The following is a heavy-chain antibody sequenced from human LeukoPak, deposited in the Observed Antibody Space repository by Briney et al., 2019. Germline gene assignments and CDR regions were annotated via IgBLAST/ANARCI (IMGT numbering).Heavy chain of an antibody. Sequence: GGSLRLSCAASGFTFSSYAMHWVRQAPGKGLEYVSAISSNGGSTYYANSVKGRFTISRDNSKNTLYLQMGSLRAEDMAVYYCAREYNDYDSSGYYFKTIDYWGQGTLVTVSS. CDR2: ISSNGGST. D-gene: IGHD3-22*01. J-gene: IGHJ4*02. CDR3: AREYNDYDSSGYYFKTIDY. V-gene: IGHV3-64*01. CDR1: GFTFSSYA.